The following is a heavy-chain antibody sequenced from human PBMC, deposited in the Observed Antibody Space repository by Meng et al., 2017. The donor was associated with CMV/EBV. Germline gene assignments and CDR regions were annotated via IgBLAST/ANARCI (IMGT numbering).Heavy chain of an antibody. Sequence: ETLSLTCAASGFTFSSYSMNWVRQAPGKGLEWVSSISSSSSYIYYADSVKGRFTISRDNAKNSLYLQMNSLRAEDTAVYYCAREGIVVVPAAIDWGQGTLVTVSS. J-gene: IGHJ4*02. CDR1: GFTFSSYS. CDR2: ISSSSSYI. V-gene: IGHV3-21*01. D-gene: IGHD2-2*01. CDR3: AREGIVVVPAAID.